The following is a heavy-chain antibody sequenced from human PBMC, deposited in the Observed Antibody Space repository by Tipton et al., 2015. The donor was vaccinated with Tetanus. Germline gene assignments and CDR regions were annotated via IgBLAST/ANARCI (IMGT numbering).Heavy chain of an antibody. Sequence: SLRLSCAASGLIFSNNSMNWVRQAPGKGLDWVSHISGSGEIVHYADSVKGRFTISRDNSKNSLYLQMDSLRDEDSAVYYCSRGGLPRPGADAFDFWGQGAMVTVSS. J-gene: IGHJ3*01. CDR3: SRGGLPRPGADAFDF. D-gene: IGHD3-10*01. CDR2: ISGSGEIV. V-gene: IGHV3-48*02. CDR1: GLIFSNNS.